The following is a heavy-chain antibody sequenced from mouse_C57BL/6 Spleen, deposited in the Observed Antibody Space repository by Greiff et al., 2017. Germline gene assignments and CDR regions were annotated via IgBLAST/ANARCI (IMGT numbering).Heavy chain of an antibody. CDR3: ARRVYYGNPYAMDY. CDR1: GYTFTSYW. V-gene: IGHV1-64*01. J-gene: IGHJ4*01. D-gene: IGHD2-1*01. CDR2: IHPNSGST. Sequence: QVQLQQSGAELVKPGASVKLSCKASGYTFTSYWMHWVKQRPGQGLEWIGMIHPNSGSTNYNEKFKSKATLTVDKSSSTAYMQLSSLTSEDSAVYYCARRVYYGNPYAMDYWGQGTSVTVSS.